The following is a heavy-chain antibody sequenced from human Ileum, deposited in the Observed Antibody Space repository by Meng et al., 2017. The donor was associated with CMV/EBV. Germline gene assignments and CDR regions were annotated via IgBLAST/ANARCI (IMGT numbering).Heavy chain of an antibody. Sequence: LSCAASGLTFRRGARSWVRQTPGRGLEWVSSIAASGDPTFYADSVKSRFTISRDNPKSTLYLQMNSLRAEDTAVYFCARGDYSFDYWGQGTLVTVSS. CDR1: GLTFRRGA. CDR2: IAASGDPT. D-gene: IGHD4-11*01. J-gene: IGHJ4*02. CDR3: ARGDYSFDY. V-gene: IGHV3-23*01.